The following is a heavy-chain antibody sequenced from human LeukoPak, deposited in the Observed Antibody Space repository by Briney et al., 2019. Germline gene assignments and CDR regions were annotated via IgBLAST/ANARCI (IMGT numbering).Heavy chain of an antibody. J-gene: IGHJ4*02. V-gene: IGHV4-34*01. Sequence: SETLSLTCAVYGGSFSGYYWSWIRQPPGKGLEWIGEISHSGSTNYNPSLKSRVTISVDTSKNQFSLKQSSVTAADTAVYYCARAGNYGSGSIRYWGQGTLVTVSS. CDR2: ISHSGST. CDR1: GGSFSGYY. D-gene: IGHD3-10*01. CDR3: ARAGNYGSGSIRY.